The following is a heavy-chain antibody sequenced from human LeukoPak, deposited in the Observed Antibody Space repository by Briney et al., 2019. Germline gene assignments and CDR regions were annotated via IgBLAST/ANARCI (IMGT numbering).Heavy chain of an antibody. D-gene: IGHD3-10*01. CDR2: INHSGST. V-gene: IGHV4-34*01. J-gene: IGHJ3*02. CDR3: AKGSGSQRGDPFDI. CDR1: GGSFSGYY. Sequence: SETLSLTCAVSGGSFSGYYWSWIRRPPGKGLEWIGEINHSGSTNYNPSLKSRVTISVDTSKNQFSLKLNSVTAADTAVYYCAKGSGSQRGDPFDIWGQGTMVTVSS.